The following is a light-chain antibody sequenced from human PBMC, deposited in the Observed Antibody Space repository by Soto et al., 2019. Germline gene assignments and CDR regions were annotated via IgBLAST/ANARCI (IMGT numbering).Light chain of an antibody. CDR3: QQYGSPPQT. J-gene: IGKJ1*01. V-gene: IGKV3-20*01. Sequence: GLTQSPGTLSLSPGERATLSCRASQSVRSSYLAWYQQKPGQAPRLLIYGASSRATGIPDRISGSGSGTDFTLTISRLEPEDFAVYYCQQYGSPPQTFGQGTKVDI. CDR2: GAS. CDR1: QSVRSSY.